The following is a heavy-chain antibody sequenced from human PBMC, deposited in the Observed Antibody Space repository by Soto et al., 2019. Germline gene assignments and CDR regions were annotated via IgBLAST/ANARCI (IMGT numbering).Heavy chain of an antibody. CDR2: INPNSGGT. V-gene: IGHV1-2*04. CDR3: ARAAPRLAAAGTQYYYYYMDV. CDR1: GYTFTGYY. J-gene: IGHJ6*03. D-gene: IGHD6-13*01. Sequence: ASVKVSCKASGYTFTGYYVHWVRQAPGQGLEWMGWINPNSGGTNYAQKFQGWVTMTRDTSISTAYMELSRLRSDDTAVYYCARAAPRLAAAGTQYYYYYMDVWGKGTTVTVSS.